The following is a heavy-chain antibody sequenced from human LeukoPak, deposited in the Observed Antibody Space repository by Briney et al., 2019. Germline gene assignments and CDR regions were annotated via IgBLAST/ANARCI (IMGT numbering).Heavy chain of an antibody. D-gene: IGHD4-23*01. J-gene: IGHJ4*02. CDR1: GFTFSSYA. V-gene: IGHV3-23*01. CDR2: VSGSGGST. CDR3: AKDSGYGGNSPFDY. Sequence: PGGSLRLSCVASGFTFSSYAMSWVRQAPGKGLEWVSAVSGSGGSTYYADFEKGRFTISRDNSKNTLYLQMNSLRAEDTAVYYCAKDSGYGGNSPFDYWGQGTLVTGSS.